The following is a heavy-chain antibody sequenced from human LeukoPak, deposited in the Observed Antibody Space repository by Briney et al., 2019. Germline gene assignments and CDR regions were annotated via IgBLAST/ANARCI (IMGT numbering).Heavy chain of an antibody. J-gene: IGHJ4*02. CDR2: IYHSGST. V-gene: IGHV4-38-2*02. D-gene: IGHD3-10*01. CDR1: GYSISSGYY. CDR3: GRSSGSYWEDYFDY. Sequence: SETLSLTCTVSGYSISSGYYWGWIRQPPGKGLEWIGSIYHSGSTYYNPSLKSRVTMSVDTSKNQFSLKLSSVTAADTAVYYCGRSSGSYWEDYFDYWGQGTLVTVSS.